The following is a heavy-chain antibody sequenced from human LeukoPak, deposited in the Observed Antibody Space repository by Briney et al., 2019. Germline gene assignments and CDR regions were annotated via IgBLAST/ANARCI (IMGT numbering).Heavy chain of an antibody. CDR3: ARENSGWLGIHYNWFDP. CDR2: ISAYNGNT. D-gene: IGHD6-19*01. Sequence: AAVKVSCKASGYTFTSYGISWVRQAPGQGLEWMGWISAYNGNTNYAQKLQGRVTMTTDTFTSTAYMELRSLRSDDTAVYYRARENSGWLGIHYNWFDPWGQGTLVTVSS. V-gene: IGHV1-18*01. CDR1: GYTFTSYG. J-gene: IGHJ5*02.